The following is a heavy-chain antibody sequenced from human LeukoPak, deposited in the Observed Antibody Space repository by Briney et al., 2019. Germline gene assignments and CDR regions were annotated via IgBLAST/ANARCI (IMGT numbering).Heavy chain of an antibody. J-gene: IGHJ4*02. CDR3: AKDRTGYGYFDY. D-gene: IGHD5-18*01. Sequence: GGSLRLSCAASGFTFSSYAMSWVRQAPGKGLEWVSGISGGGGSTHYADSVKGRFTISRDNSKSTLYLQMNSLRAEDTAVYYCAKDRTGYGYFDYWGQGTLVTFSS. CDR1: GFTFSSYA. V-gene: IGHV3-23*01. CDR2: ISGGGGST.